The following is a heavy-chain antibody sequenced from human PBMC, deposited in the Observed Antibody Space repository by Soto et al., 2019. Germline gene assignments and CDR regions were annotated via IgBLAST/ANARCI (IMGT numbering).Heavy chain of an antibody. CDR2: ISGSGGNA. CDR1: GFTFSSYA. V-gene: IGHV3-23*01. D-gene: IGHD1-26*01. CDR3: AKDGASGSYPPYYYFGMDV. J-gene: IGHJ6*02. Sequence: GGSLRLSCAASGFTFSSYAMSWVRQAPGKXLEWVSSISGSGGNAYYADSVKGRFSISRDNSKNTLRLQMNSLRADDTAVYYCAKDGASGSYPPYYYFGMDVWGQGTTVTVSS.